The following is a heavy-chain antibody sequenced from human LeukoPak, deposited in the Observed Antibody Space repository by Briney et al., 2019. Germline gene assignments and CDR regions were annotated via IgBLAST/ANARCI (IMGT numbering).Heavy chain of an antibody. CDR3: ARESDLSNYDRTDY. V-gene: IGHV4-61*02. CDR2: IYSSGST. D-gene: IGHD4/OR15-4a*01. CDR1: GTSISSGNYY. Sequence: SETLSLTCTVSGTSISSGNYYWSWIRQPAGKGLEWIGRIYSSGSTTYNPTLQSRVTISADTSRNQLSLKLYSVTAADSAMYYCARESDLSNYDRTDYWDQGTLVTVSS. J-gene: IGHJ4*02.